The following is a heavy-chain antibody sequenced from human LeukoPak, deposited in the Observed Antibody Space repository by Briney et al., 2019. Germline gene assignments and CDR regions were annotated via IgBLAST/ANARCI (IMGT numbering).Heavy chain of an antibody. Sequence: GGSLRLSCAASGFTFSSYAMSWVRQAPGKGLERVSGISGSAITTYYADSVKGRFTISRDNSENTLYLQMNSLRAEDTAVYYCAKDLKAQSGSWPAYWGQGTLVTVSS. CDR3: AKDLKAQSGSWPAY. J-gene: IGHJ4*02. CDR2: ISGSAITT. V-gene: IGHV3-23*01. D-gene: IGHD6-13*01. CDR1: GFTFSSYA.